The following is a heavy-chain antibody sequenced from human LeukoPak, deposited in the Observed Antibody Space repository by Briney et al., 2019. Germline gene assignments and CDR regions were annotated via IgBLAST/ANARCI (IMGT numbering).Heavy chain of an antibody. J-gene: IGHJ4*02. D-gene: IGHD3-3*01. Sequence: SETLSLTCTVSGGSISSSSYYWGWIRQPPGKGLEWIGSIYYSGSTYYNPSLKSRATISVDTSKNQFSLKLSSVTAADTAVYYCATDFWSGTNIIDYWGQGTLVTVSS. CDR1: GGSISSSSYY. CDR2: IYYSGST. CDR3: ATDFWSGTNIIDY. V-gene: IGHV4-39*07.